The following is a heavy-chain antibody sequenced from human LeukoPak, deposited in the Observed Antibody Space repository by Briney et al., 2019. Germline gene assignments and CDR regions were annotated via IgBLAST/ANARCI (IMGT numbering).Heavy chain of an antibody. D-gene: IGHD3-9*01. V-gene: IGHV3-23*01. CDR3: ARAIGNHYDILTGRYYFDY. CDR2: ISGSGGST. CDR1: GFTFSSYA. Sequence: PGGSLRLSCAASGFTFSSYAMSWVRQAPGKGLEWVSAISGSGGSTYYADSVKGRFTISRDNSKNTLYLQMNSLRAEDTAVYYCARAIGNHYDILTGRYYFDYWGQGTLVTVSS. J-gene: IGHJ4*02.